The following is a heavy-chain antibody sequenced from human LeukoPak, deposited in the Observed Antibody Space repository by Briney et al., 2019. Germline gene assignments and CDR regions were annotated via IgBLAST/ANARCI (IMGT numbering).Heavy chain of an antibody. D-gene: IGHD6-6*01. Sequence: PGGSLRLSCAASGFTFDDYAMHWVRQAPGKGLEWVSAISGSGGSTYYADSVKGRFTISRDNSKNTLYLQMNSLRAEDTAVYYCAKDSSEYSSPSYLDYWGQGTLVTVSS. J-gene: IGHJ4*02. CDR1: GFTFDDYA. CDR2: ISGSGGST. CDR3: AKDSSEYSSPSYLDY. V-gene: IGHV3-23*01.